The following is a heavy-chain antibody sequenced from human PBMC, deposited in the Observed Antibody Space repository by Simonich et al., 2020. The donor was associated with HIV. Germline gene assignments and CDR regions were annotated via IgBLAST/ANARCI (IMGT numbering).Heavy chain of an antibody. V-gene: IGHV4-34*01. CDR1: VGSFSGYY. J-gene: IGHJ1*01. CDR2: INHSGST. Sequence: QVQLQQWGAGLLKPSETLSLTCAVYVGSFSGYYWSWIRQPPGKGLERIGEINHSGSTNYNPSLKSRVTISVDTSKNQFSLKLSSVTAADTAVYYCARLTAGGLGEYFQHWGQGTLVTVSS. CDR3: ARLTAGGLGEYFQH. D-gene: IGHD6-13*01.